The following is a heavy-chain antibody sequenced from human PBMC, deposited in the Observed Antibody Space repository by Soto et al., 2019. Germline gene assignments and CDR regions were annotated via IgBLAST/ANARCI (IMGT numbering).Heavy chain of an antibody. CDR2: ISAYNGNT. CDR3: ARDNLEKVYYYYYGMDV. Sequence: QVQLVQSGAEVKKPGASVKVSCKASGYTFTSYGISWVRQAPGQGLEWMGWISAYNGNTNYAQKLQGRVTMTTDTTTSTAYMELRSLRSDDTAVDYWARDNLEKVYYYYYGMDVWGQGTTVTVSS. V-gene: IGHV1-18*01. J-gene: IGHJ6*02. CDR1: GYTFTSYG.